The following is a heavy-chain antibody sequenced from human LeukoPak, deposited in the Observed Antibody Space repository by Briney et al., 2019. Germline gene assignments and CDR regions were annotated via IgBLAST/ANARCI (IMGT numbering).Heavy chain of an antibody. CDR1: GYTFTSYG. V-gene: IGHV1-18*01. CDR2: ISAHFDKT. D-gene: IGHD3-22*01. J-gene: IGHJ3*02. CDR3: AREKLLYYFDTTSARALDI. Sequence: ASVKVSCKASGYTFTSYGISWVRQAPGQGLEWMGWISAHFDKTNYAQKFHGRLTLTTDTSTGTAYMELRSLRSDDTAIYYCAREKLLYYFDTTSARALDIWGQGTVATVSS.